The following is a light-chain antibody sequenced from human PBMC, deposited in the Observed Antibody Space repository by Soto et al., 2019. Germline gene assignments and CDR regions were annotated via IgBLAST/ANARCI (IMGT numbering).Light chain of an antibody. J-gene: IGLJ2*01. CDR3: SSYASSSTLV. Sequence: QSVLTQPASVSGSPGQSITISCTGTSSDVGFYDYVSWYQQHPGKAPNLMIYEVSYRPSGVSNRFSGSKSGNTASLTISGLQAEDEADYYCSSYASSSTLVFGGRTKLTVL. V-gene: IGLV2-14*01. CDR2: EVS. CDR1: SSDVGFYDY.